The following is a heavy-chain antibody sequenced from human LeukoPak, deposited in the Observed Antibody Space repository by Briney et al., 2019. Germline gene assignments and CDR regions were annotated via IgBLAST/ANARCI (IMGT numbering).Heavy chain of an antibody. Sequence: GGSLRLSCAASGFRFSDAWMSWVRQAPGKGLEWVGRIKRKIDGERTDYVESVKGRFTISRDDSKNTLFLQMNSLKIGDTAVYYCTTGYSSGYVEDYWGQGTRVSVSS. D-gene: IGHD3-22*01. CDR2: IKRKIDGERT. CDR3: TTGYSSGYVEDY. J-gene: IGHJ4*02. V-gene: IGHV3-15*01. CDR1: GFRFSDAW.